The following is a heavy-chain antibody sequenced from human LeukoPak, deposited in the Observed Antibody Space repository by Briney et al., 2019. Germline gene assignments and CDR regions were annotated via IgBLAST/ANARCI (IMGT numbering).Heavy chain of an antibody. D-gene: IGHD3-10*01. CDR1: GFTFSTYG. Sequence: PGGSLRLSCAASGFTFSTYGMNWVRQAPGKGLEWISYISFGSGNIFYADSVKGRFTISRDNVHNSLSLQMNSLRAEDTAVYYCSTGSGHAFDIWGRGTMVTVSS. J-gene: IGHJ3*02. V-gene: IGHV3-48*01. CDR3: STGSGHAFDI. CDR2: ISFGSGNI.